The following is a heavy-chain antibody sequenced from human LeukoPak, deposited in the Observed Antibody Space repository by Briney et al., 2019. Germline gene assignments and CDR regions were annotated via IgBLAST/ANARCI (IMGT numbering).Heavy chain of an antibody. CDR1: GFTFSDYY. Sequence: GGSLRLSCAASGFTFSDYYMSWIRQAPGKGLEWVSYISSRSSYTNYADSVKGRFTISRDNAKNSLYLQMNSLRAEDTAVYYCARDKERITIFGVVIPDSDYWGQGTLVTVS. CDR2: ISSRSSYT. D-gene: IGHD3-3*01. V-gene: IGHV3-11*06. J-gene: IGHJ4*02. CDR3: ARDKERITIFGVVIPDSDY.